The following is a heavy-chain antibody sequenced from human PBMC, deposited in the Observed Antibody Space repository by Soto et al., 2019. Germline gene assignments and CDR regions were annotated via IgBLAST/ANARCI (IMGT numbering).Heavy chain of an antibody. CDR2: IKEDGSDK. V-gene: IGHV3-7*01. J-gene: IGHJ4*02. CDR3: ARFTRASSGDY. D-gene: IGHD6-25*01. Sequence: EVQLVESGGDLVQPGGSLRLSCVASGFTFNTYWMSWVRQAPGKGLEWVANIKEDGSDKYYVDSVKGRFTISRDNAKNLLYLQMNSLGAVDTAMYYCARFTRASSGDYWGQGTLVTVSS. CDR1: GFTFNTYW.